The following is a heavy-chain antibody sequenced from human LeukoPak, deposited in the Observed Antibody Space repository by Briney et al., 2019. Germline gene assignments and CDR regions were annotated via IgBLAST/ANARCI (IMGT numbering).Heavy chain of an antibody. J-gene: IGHJ4*02. CDR3: ARVFRNSGSYFDY. CDR1: GFTFSSYS. V-gene: IGHV3-21*01. CDR2: ISSSSSYI. D-gene: IGHD1-26*01. Sequence: GSLRLSCAASGFTFSSYSMNWVRQAPGKGLEWVSSISSSSSYIYYADSVKGRFTISRDNAKNSLYLQMDNLRAEDTAVYYCARVFRNSGSYFDYWGQGTLVAVSS.